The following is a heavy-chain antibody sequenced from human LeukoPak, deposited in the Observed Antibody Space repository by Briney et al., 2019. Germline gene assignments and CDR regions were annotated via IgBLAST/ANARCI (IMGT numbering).Heavy chain of an antibody. J-gene: IGHJ4*02. V-gene: IGHV4-34*01. CDR2: INHSGST. Sequence: SETLSLTCAVYGGSFSGYYWSWIRQPPGKGLEWIGEINHSGSTNYNPSLKSRVTISVDTSKNQFSLKLSSVTAADTAVYYCARGVGIAVPFDYWGQGTLVTVSS. CDR1: GGSFSGYY. CDR3: ARGVGIAVPFDY. D-gene: IGHD6-19*01.